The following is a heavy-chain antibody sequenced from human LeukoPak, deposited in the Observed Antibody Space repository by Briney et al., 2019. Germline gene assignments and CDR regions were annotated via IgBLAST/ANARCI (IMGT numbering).Heavy chain of an antibody. CDR3: ARDSYSYGYGGFDY. CDR2: IYSTGNT. J-gene: IGHJ4*02. CDR1: GGSISSGDRY. V-gene: IGHV4-30-4*01. D-gene: IGHD5-18*01. Sequence: SETLSLTCTVSGGSISSGDRYWSWIRQSPGKGLEWIGYIYSTGNTYYNPSLKSRVIISVDTSKNQFSLELNSVTAADTAVYYCARDSYSYGYGGFDYWGQGVLVTVSS.